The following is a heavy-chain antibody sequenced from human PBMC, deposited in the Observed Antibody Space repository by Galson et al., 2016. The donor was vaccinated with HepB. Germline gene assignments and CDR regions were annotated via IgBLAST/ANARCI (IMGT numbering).Heavy chain of an antibody. D-gene: IGHD2-15*01. CDR1: GFTFSSYA. CDR2: ILYDGGNK. Sequence: SLRLSCAASGFTFSSYATHWVRQAPGKGLEWVALILYDGGNKYYADPVKGRFTISRDNSKNTLYLHMNSLSAEDTAVYYCARDQAGYCNGGSCYLPYYFDYWGQGTLVTVSS. CDR3: ARDQAGYCNGGSCYLPYYFDY. J-gene: IGHJ4*02. V-gene: IGHV3-30-3*01.